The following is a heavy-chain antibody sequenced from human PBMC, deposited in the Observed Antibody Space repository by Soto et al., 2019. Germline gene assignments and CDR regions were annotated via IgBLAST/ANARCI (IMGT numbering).Heavy chain of an antibody. Sequence: EVQLVESGGGLVKPGGSLRLSCAASGFTFNTYDMNWVRQAPGKGLEWVSSITTSSAYIYYADSLKGRITISRDNAKNSLFLQMNSQRAEDTAVYYCVRSRTARLLRHSWFDTWGQGTLVTVSS. CDR2: ITTSSAYI. J-gene: IGHJ5*02. D-gene: IGHD2-21*01. CDR3: VRSRTARLLRHSWFDT. CDR1: GFTFNTYD. V-gene: IGHV3-21*01.